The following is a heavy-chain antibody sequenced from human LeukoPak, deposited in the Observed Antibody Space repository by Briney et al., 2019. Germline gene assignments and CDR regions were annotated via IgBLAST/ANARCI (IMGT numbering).Heavy chain of an antibody. D-gene: IGHD3-10*01. CDR3: ARGPGSYLPTYFDY. CDR1: GFTFSSNW. Sequence: GGSLRLSCAASGFTFSSNWMSWVRQAPGKGLEWVANIKEDGSEKFYVGSVKGRFTISRDNAKNSLSLQMNSLRADDTAVYYCARGPGSYLPTYFDYWGQGSLVTVSS. J-gene: IGHJ4*02. CDR2: IKEDGSEK. V-gene: IGHV3-7*01.